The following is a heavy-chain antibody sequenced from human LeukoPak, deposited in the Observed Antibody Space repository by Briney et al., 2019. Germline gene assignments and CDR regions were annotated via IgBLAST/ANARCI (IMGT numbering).Heavy chain of an antibody. CDR2: IRSYSSYI. J-gene: IGHJ6*03. CDR1: GFTFDTYN. Sequence: GGSLRLSCAASGFTFDTYNFNWVRQAPGKGLEWVATIRSYSSYIHYADSVKGRFTIARDNAKNSLFLQMNSLRAEDTAVYYCARVLRYCSGGNCYSGGLGYMDVWGKGTTVTISS. D-gene: IGHD2-15*01. V-gene: IGHV3-21*04. CDR3: ARVLRYCSGGNCYSGGLGYMDV.